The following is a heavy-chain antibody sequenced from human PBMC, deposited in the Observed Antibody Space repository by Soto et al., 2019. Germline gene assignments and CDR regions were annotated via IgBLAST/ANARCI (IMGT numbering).Heavy chain of an antibody. CDR2: INHVGGT. CDR1: VGFLSESY. J-gene: IGHJ5*02. D-gene: IGHD3-16*01. V-gene: IGHV4-34*01. CDR3: VRIRYQLPSSVLWLDP. Sequence: PSETLSLTCAVYVGFLSESYWTWIRQPPGKGLEWIGEINHVGGTNYNPSLKSRVTMSVDTSQNQFSLRLISVTAADTAMYFCVRIRYQLPSSVLWLDPWGQGTLVTVSS.